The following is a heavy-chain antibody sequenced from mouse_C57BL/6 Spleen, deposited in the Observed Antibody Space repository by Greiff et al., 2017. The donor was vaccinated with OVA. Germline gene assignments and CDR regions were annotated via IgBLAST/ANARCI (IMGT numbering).Heavy chain of an antibody. J-gene: IGHJ3*01. CDR2: ISYDGSN. CDR3: ARGDYDYGAWFAY. V-gene: IGHV3-6*01. CDR1: GYSITSGYY. Sequence: VQLKESGPGLVKPSQSLSLTCSVTGYSITSGYYWNWIRQFPGNKLEWMGYISYDGSNNYNPSLKNRISITRDTSKNQFFLKLNSVTTEDTATYYCARGDYDYGAWFAYWGQGTLVTVSA. D-gene: IGHD2-4*01.